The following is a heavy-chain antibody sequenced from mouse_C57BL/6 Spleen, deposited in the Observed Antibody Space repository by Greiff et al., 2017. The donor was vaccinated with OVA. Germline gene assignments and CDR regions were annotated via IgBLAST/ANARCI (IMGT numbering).Heavy chain of an antibody. J-gene: IGHJ1*03. D-gene: IGHD1-1*01. V-gene: IGHV14-1*01. Sequence: EVQLQQSGAELVRPGASVKLSCTASGFNIKDYYMHWVKQRPEQGLEWIGRIDPEDGDTEYAPKFQGKATMTADTSSNTADLQLSSLTSEDTAVYYCTTFVVATRYCDVWGTGTTVTVSS. CDR3: TTFVVATRYCDV. CDR2: IDPEDGDT. CDR1: GFNIKDYY.